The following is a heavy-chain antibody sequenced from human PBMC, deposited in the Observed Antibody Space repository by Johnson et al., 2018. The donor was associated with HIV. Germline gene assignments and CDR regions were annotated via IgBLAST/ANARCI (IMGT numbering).Heavy chain of an antibody. Sequence: QVQLVESGGGLVKPGGSLRLSCAASGFTFSDYYMSWIRQAPGKGLEWLSYISSSGGSTYYADSVQGRFTISRDNSKNTLYLQMNSLRAEDTAVYYCAKEYLRYSGTYAGAFDIWGQGTMVTVSS. V-gene: IGHV3-11*04. J-gene: IGHJ3*02. CDR2: ISSSGGST. D-gene: IGHD1-26*01. CDR1: GFTFSDYY. CDR3: AKEYLRYSGTYAGAFDI.